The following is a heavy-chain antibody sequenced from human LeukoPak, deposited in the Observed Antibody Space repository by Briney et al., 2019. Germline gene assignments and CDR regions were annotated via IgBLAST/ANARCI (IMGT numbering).Heavy chain of an antibody. D-gene: IGHD1-26*01. Sequence: GGSLRLSCVASGFTFSDYYMNWIRQAPGKGLEWVSYISSSGSTIYYADSVKGRFTISRDNSKNTLYLQMNSLRAEDTAVYYCARESGSYWNWFDPWGQGTLVTVSS. CDR1: GFTFSDYY. CDR3: ARESGSYWNWFDP. V-gene: IGHV3-11*01. J-gene: IGHJ5*02. CDR2: ISSSGSTI.